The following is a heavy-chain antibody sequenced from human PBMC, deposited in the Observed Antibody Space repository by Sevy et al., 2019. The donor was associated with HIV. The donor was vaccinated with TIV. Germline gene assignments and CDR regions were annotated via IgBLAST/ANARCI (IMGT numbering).Heavy chain of an antibody. J-gene: IGHJ4*02. Sequence: SGPTLVNPTQTLTLTCTLSGLSLSTRGVGVGWIRQPPGKALEWLALIYWDDVTYYRQYLRSRLTITRDTSENQVVVLTMTNMDPVDTATYYCAHNGRDSYYRGIVWGQGALVTVSS. CDR2: IYWDDVT. CDR1: GLSLSTRGVG. D-gene: IGHD1-26*01. V-gene: IGHV2-5*02. CDR3: AHNGRDSYYRGIV.